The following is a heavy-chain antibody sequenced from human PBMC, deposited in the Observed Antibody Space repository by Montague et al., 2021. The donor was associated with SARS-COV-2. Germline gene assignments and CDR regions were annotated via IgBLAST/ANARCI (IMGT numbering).Heavy chain of an antibody. Sequence: SETLSLTCTVSGGSISSSSYYWGWIRQPPGKGLEWIGSIYYSGSTXYNPSLKSRVTISVDTSKNQFSLKLSSVTAADTAVYYCARAFTDWLRYYGMDVWGQGTTVTVPS. J-gene: IGHJ6*02. V-gene: IGHV4-39*01. CDR1: GGSISSSSYY. CDR2: IYYSGST. D-gene: IGHD3-9*01. CDR3: ARAFTDWLRYYGMDV.